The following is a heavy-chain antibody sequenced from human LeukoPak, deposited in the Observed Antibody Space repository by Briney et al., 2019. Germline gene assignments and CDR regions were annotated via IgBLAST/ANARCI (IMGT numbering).Heavy chain of an antibody. CDR1: GYSFTSYW. CDR2: IYPGDSDT. D-gene: IGHD3-22*01. V-gene: IGHV5-51*01. Sequence: GESLKISCKGSGYSFTSYWIGWVRQMPGKGLEWMGIIYPGDSDTRYSPSFQGQVTISADKSISTAYLQWSSLKASDTAMYYCARAPLVYYDSRMYYFDYWGQGTLVTVSS. J-gene: IGHJ4*02. CDR3: ARAPLVYYDSRMYYFDY.